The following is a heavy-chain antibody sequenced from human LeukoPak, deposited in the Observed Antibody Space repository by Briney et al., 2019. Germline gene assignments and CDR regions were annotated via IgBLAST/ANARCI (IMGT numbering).Heavy chain of an antibody. CDR2: IKADGSET. V-gene: IGHV3-7*04. Sequence: GGSLRLSCAASGFTFANYWMSWVRQAPGKGPEWVANIKADGSETVYVDSVKGRFSISRDNAKNSLYLQMSSLRVEDTAAYYCARVAGVADYWGQGTLVTVSS. J-gene: IGHJ4*02. CDR3: ARVAGVADY. CDR1: GFTFANYW.